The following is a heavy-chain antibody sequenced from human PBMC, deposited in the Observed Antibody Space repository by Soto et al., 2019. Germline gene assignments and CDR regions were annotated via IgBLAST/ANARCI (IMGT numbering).Heavy chain of an antibody. D-gene: IGHD3-9*01. CDR2: ISGSGGST. Sequence: GGSLRLSCAASGFTFSSYAMSWVRQAPGKGLEWVSAISGSGGSTYYADSVKGRFTISRDNSKNTLYLQMNSRRAEDTAVYYCAKEGLRTIRTANDYWGQGTLVTVSS. J-gene: IGHJ4*02. CDR3: AKEGLRTIRTANDY. V-gene: IGHV3-23*01. CDR1: GFTFSSYA.